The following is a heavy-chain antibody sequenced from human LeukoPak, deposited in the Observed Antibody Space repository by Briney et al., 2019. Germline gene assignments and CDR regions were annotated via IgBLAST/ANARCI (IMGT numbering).Heavy chain of an antibody. CDR2: INWNGGST. D-gene: IGHD4-17*01. J-gene: IGHJ4*02. Sequence: GGSLRLSCAASGFIFNSHAMNWVRQAPGKGLEWVSGINWNGGSTGYADSVKGRFTISRDNAKNSLYLQMNSLRAEDTALYYCARGGSYGDYVAYWGQGTLVTVSP. V-gene: IGHV3-20*04. CDR3: ARGGSYGDYVAY. CDR1: GFIFNSHA.